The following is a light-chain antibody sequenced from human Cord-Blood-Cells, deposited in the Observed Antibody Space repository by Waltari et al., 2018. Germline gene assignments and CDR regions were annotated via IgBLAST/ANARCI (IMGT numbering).Light chain of an antibody. CDR2: SND. CDR3: AAWDDRLSVCV. Sequence: HSVLSPPPSASGTPGPRVTVSCSGISFNFARNNVYCDQQLPGTAPKLPIYSNDQRPSGVPDRLSAATTGTSASLAISGLRSEDEADYYCAAWDDRLSVCVLGGGTKLTVL. J-gene: IGLJ3*02. CDR1: SFNFARNN. V-gene: IGLV1-47*02.